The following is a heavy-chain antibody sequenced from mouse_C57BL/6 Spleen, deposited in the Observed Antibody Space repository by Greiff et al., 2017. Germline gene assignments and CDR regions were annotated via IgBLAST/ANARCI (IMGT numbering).Heavy chain of an antibody. CDR1: GYTFTSYT. CDR3: ARSEGGSYGGFFDV. CDR2: INPSSGYT. J-gene: IGHJ1*03. V-gene: IGHV1-4*01. Sequence: VQLQQSGAELARPGASVKMSCKASGYTFTSYTMHWVKQRPGQGLEWIGYINPSSGYTKYNQKFKDKATLTVDKSSSTAYMQLSSLTSEDSAVYYCARSEGGSYGGFFDVWGTGTTVTVSA. D-gene: IGHD1-1*02.